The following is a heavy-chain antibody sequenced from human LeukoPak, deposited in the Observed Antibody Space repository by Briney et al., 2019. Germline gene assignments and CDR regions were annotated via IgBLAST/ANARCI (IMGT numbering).Heavy chain of an antibody. J-gene: IGHJ6*03. D-gene: IGHD6-13*01. V-gene: IGHV3-74*01. Sequence: GGSLRLSCAASGFTFRNYWMQWVRQAPGKGLVWVSHINTDGSNTKYADSVKGRFTISRDNSKNTLYLQMNSLRAEDTAVYYCARSYSSTPQYYYYYYMDVWGKGTTVTVSS. CDR3: ARSYSSTPQYYYYYYMDV. CDR1: GFTFRNYW. CDR2: INTDGSNT.